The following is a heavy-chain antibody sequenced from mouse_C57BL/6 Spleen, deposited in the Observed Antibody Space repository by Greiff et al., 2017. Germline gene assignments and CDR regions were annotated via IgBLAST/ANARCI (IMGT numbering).Heavy chain of an antibody. Sequence: VQLQQSGAELARPGASVKLSCKASGYTFTSYGISWVKQRTGQGLEWIGEIYPRSGNTYYNEKFKGKATLTADKSSSTAYMELRSLTSEDSAVYFCARGYYGNSWDFDYWGQGTTLTVSS. CDR2: IYPRSGNT. J-gene: IGHJ2*01. CDR1: GYTFTSYG. V-gene: IGHV1-81*01. CDR3: ARGYYGNSWDFDY. D-gene: IGHD2-1*01.